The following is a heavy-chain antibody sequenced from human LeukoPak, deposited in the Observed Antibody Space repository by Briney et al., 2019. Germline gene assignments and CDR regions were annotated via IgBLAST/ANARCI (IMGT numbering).Heavy chain of an antibody. V-gene: IGHV3-21*01. CDR1: GFTFSSYS. D-gene: IGHD6-13*01. CDR2: ISSSSSYI. Sequence: GGSLRLSCAASGFTFSSYSMNWVRQAPGKGLEWVSSISSSSSYIYYADSVKGRFTISRDNVKNSLYLQMNSLRAEDTAVYYCARTYSSSWKISDYWGQGTLVTVSS. CDR3: ARTYSSSWKISDY. J-gene: IGHJ4*02.